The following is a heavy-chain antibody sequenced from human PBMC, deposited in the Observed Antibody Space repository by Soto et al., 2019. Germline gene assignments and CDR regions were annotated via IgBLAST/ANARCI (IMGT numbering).Heavy chain of an antibody. CDR3: ARGLEGRKQSLVRPGSIDP. CDR2: MNPNSGNT. D-gene: IGHD6-19*01. Sequence: QVQLVQSGAEVKKPGASVKVSCKASGYTFTSYDINWVRQATGQGLEWMGWMNPNSGNTGYAQKFQGRVTMTRNTANSTDYRELSSLRTEATAVYYCARGLEGRKQSLVRPGSIDPWRQGNLVTVSS. CDR1: GYTFTSYD. J-gene: IGHJ5*02. V-gene: IGHV1-8*01.